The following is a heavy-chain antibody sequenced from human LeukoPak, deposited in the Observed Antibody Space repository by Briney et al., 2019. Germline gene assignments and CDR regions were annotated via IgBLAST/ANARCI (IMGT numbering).Heavy chain of an antibody. D-gene: IGHD3-22*01. CDR3: ARATYDSSAVDAFDI. J-gene: IGHJ3*02. V-gene: IGHV3-11*01. Sequence: PGGSLRLSCAASGFTFRDYFMRWIRQAPGKGLEWVAYTNTAGNTIYYADSMKGRFTISRDNAKNSLYLQMNTLRAEDTAVYYCARATYDSSAVDAFDIWGQGTMVTVSP. CDR1: GFTFRDYF. CDR2: TNTAGNTI.